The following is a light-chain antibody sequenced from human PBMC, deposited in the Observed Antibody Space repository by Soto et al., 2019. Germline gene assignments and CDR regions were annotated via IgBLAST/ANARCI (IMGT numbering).Light chain of an antibody. Sequence: DIQMTQSHSTLSASVGDRVTITCRASQYIHNYLAWYQQKPGEAPKLLIYEAANLESGVPSRFSGSGTGTEFTLTISSLQPDDFATYYCQQSNNYPWTFGQGTMVEI. V-gene: IGKV1-5*03. J-gene: IGKJ1*01. CDR3: QQSNNYPWT. CDR1: QYIHNY. CDR2: EAA.